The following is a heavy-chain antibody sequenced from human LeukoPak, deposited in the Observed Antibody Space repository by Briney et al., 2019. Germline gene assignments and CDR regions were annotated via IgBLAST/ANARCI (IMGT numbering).Heavy chain of an antibody. Sequence: PGGSLRLSCAASGFTVSNNYMSWVRQAPGKGLEWVSVIYSGDGGGSTYYADSVEGRFTISRDNSKNTLYLQMNSLRAEDTAVYYCARDWSHRCFDYWGQGTLVTVSS. J-gene: IGHJ4*02. V-gene: IGHV3-53*01. CDR2: IYSGDGGGST. CDR3: ARDWSHRCFDY. CDR1: GFTVSNNY. D-gene: IGHD3-3*01.